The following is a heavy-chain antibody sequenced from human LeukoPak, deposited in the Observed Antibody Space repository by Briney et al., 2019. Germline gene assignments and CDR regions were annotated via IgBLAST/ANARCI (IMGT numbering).Heavy chain of an antibody. Sequence: PGGSLRLSCAASGFTFSSYSMNWVRQAPGKGPEWVSYFNNVDKTIQYADSVKGRFTISSDNAKNSLYLQMNSLRAEDTAVYFCATEVKAAAGIDTGSYYYNGMDVWGQGTTVTVSS. D-gene: IGHD6-13*01. CDR3: ATEVKAAAGIDTGSYYYNGMDV. CDR1: GFTFSSYS. V-gene: IGHV3-48*01. J-gene: IGHJ6*02. CDR2: FNNVDKTI.